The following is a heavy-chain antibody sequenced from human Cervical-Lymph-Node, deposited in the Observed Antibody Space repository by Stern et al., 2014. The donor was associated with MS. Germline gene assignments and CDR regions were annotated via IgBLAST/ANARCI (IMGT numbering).Heavy chain of an antibody. V-gene: IGHV3-73*02. CDR2: IRSKANSYAT. D-gene: IGHD3-22*01. CDR1: GFTFSGSA. J-gene: IGHJ4*02. CDR3: LYYYDSSGYYYFDY. Sequence: EVQLVQSGGGLVQPGGSLKLSCAASGFTFSGSAMHWVRQASGKGLEWVGRIRSKANSYATAYAASVKGRFTISRDDSKNTAYLQMNSLKTEDTAVYYCLYYYDSSGYYYFDYWGQGTLVTVSS.